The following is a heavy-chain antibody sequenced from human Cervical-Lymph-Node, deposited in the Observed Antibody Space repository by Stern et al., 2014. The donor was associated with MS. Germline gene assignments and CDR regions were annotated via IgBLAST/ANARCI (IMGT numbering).Heavy chain of an antibody. V-gene: IGHV3-33*01. Sequence: VQLVQSGGGVVQPGRSLRLSCAASGFTFSSSGMHWVRQAPGKGLELLGSIWYDGSNRYYADSVKGRFTISRDNSKNTLYLQMNSLRAEDTAVYYCAREGGNTAEYFQHWGQGTLVTVSS. D-gene: IGHD4-23*01. CDR3: AREGGNTAEYFQH. CDR2: IWYDGSNR. CDR1: GFTFSSSG. J-gene: IGHJ1*01.